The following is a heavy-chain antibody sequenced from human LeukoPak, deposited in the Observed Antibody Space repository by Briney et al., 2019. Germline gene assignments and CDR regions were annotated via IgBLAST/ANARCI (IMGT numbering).Heavy chain of an antibody. V-gene: IGHV4-34*01. CDR1: GGSFSGYF. CDR3: ARHYGAGTYPLDY. D-gene: IGHD3-10*01. CDR2: INHSGST. Sequence: SETLSLTCAVYGGSFSGYFWSWIRHPPGKGLEWIGEINHSGSTNYNPSLKSRVTISVDTSKNQFSLKLSSVTAADTAVYYCARHYGAGTYPLDYWGQGTLVTVSS. J-gene: IGHJ4*02.